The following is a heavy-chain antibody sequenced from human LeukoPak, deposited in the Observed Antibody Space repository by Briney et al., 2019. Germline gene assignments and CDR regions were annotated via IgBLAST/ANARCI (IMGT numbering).Heavy chain of an antibody. CDR2: VNHSGST. Sequence: SETLSLTCRVYGGSFSGYFWIWFRQPPGKGLEWIGEVNHSGSTNYKSSLRRRAIISVDTSKNQFSLKLTSVTAADTAIYFCAKYRYGYRGKDSWGQGTQVTVSS. CDR1: GGSFSGYF. D-gene: IGHD5-18*01. V-gene: IGHV4-34*01. J-gene: IGHJ4*02. CDR3: AKYRYGYRGKDS.